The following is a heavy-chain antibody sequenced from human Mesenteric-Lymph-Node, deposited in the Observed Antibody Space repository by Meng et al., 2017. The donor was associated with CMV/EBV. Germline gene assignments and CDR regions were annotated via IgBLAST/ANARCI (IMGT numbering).Heavy chain of an antibody. Sequence: GGSLRLSCAASGFTFSSYEMNWVRQAPGKGLEWVSYISNSDGMIYYADSVKGRFTISRDNAKNSLYLQMNSLRAGDTAVYYCARERGGYCSSSSCQKTFDYWGQGTLVTVSS. CDR1: GFTFSSYE. CDR2: ISNSDGMI. CDR3: ARERGGYCSSSSCQKTFDY. V-gene: IGHV3-48*03. J-gene: IGHJ4*02. D-gene: IGHD2-2*01.